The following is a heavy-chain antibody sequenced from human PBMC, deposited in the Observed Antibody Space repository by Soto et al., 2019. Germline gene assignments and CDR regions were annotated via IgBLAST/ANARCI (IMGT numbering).Heavy chain of an antibody. Sequence: SVKVSCKASGGSFSDFAFSWVRQAPGQGLEWMGGIIPIFRSLTYADKFRGRLTITADESSSTAYMELSSLRSDDTAIYFCAKDIGFQQHLFVFGYWGQGTLVTVSS. CDR3: AKDIGFQQHLFVFGY. CDR1: GGSFSDFA. D-gene: IGHD3-10*02. CDR2: IIPIFRSL. V-gene: IGHV1-69*13. J-gene: IGHJ4*02.